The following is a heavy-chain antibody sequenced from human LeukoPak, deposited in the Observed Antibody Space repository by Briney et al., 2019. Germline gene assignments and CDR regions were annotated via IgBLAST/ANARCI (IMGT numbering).Heavy chain of an antibody. CDR2: IYYSGST. CDR3: AGVRGAYGGNDWVGGTFYY. CDR1: GGSISSSSYY. D-gene: IGHD5-12*01. V-gene: IGHV4-39*07. Sequence: PSETLSLTCTVSGGSISSSSYYWGWIRQPPGKGLEWIGSIYYSGSTYYNPSLKSRVTISVDKSKNQFSLKLSSVTAADTAVFYCAGVRGAYGGNDWVGGTFYYWGQGTLVTISS. J-gene: IGHJ4*02.